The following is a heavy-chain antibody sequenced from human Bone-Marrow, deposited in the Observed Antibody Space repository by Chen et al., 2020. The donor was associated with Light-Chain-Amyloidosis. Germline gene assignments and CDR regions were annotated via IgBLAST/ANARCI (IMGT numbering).Heavy chain of an antibody. D-gene: IGHD3-22*01. CDR3: AKDFSSPYDSSGYPPTANWFDP. Sequence: QVQLVESGGGVVQPGRSLRLSCVASGFTFSSYGIFWVRQAPGKGLEWVALISYDANRDFYADSVKGRFTVSRDNSKNTLYLQMNSLRAEDTAVYYCAKDFSSPYDSSGYPPTANWFDPWGQGTLVTVSS. V-gene: IGHV3-30*18. CDR1: GFTFSSYG. CDR2: ISYDANRD. J-gene: IGHJ5*02.